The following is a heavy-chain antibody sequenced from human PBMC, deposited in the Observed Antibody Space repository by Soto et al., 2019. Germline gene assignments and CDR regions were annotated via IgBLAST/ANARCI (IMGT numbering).Heavy chain of an antibody. CDR1: GFTFSYAL. CDR3: TTSPTDIVATTTGFDY. V-gene: IGHV3-15*01. CDR2: IKNKRSDEAT. J-gene: IGHJ4*02. D-gene: IGHD5-12*01. Sequence: GGSLRLSCAASGFTFSYALMTWRRQTPGRGLEWVGRIKNKRSDEATDYAAPVKGRFTISRDDSKNTLYLQMNSLKTEDTAVYYCTTSPTDIVATTTGFDYWGQGTLVTVSS.